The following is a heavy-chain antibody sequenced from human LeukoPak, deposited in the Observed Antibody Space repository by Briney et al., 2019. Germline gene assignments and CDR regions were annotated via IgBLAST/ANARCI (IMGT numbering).Heavy chain of an antibody. Sequence: ASVKVSCKASGYTFTSYAMHWVRQAPGQRLEWMGWINAGNGNTKYSQKFQGRVTITRDTSASTAYMELSSLRSEDTAVYYCARDQVPAVASTGPWSRYWGQGTLVTVSS. CDR3: ARDQVPAVASTGPWSRY. J-gene: IGHJ4*02. CDR2: INAGNGNT. D-gene: IGHD6-19*01. V-gene: IGHV1-3*01. CDR1: GYTFTSYA.